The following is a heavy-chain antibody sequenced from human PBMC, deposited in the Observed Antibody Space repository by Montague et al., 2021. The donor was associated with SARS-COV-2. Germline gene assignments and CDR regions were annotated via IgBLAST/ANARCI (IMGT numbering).Heavy chain of an antibody. V-gene: IGHV4-39*01. J-gene: IGHJ6*02. CDR2: IHYRGST. Sequence: SETLSLTCTVSDDSINNKTYFWDWIRQPPGKGLEWIGSIHYRGSTHYNPSLKSRLTISVDTSRNQFSLKLSSVTAADTAVYFCARTTVVTPYYYYATDVWGQGTTVTVSS. D-gene: IGHD4-23*01. CDR1: DDSINNKTYF. CDR3: ARTTVVTPYYYYATDV.